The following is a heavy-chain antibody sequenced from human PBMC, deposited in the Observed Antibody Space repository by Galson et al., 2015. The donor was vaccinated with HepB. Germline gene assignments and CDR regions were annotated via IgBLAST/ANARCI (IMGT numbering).Heavy chain of an antibody. CDR3: ARDGRRGDLDP. D-gene: IGHD3-16*01. CDR1: GFTFSDYN. J-gene: IGHJ5*02. V-gene: IGHV3-33*01. CDR2: IWYDGTIK. Sequence: SLRLSCAASGFTFSDYNMHWLRQSPGKGLEWVAVIWYDGTIKYHADSVKGRFTISRDNSKNTLYLQMNSLRAADTAVYSCARDGRRGDLDPWGQETLVTISS.